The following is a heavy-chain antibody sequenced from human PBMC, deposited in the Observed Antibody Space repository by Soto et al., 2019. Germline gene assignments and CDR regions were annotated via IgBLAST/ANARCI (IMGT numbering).Heavy chain of an antibody. J-gene: IGHJ4*02. Sequence: ASVKVSCKASGYTFTSYYMHWVRQAPGQGLEWMGIINPSGGSTSYAQKFQGRVTMTRDTSTSTVYMELSSLISEDTAVYYCARTMLAYCGGDCGYYFDYWGQGTLVTVSS. CDR2: INPSGGST. D-gene: IGHD2-21*02. CDR1: GYTFTSYY. CDR3: ARTMLAYCGGDCGYYFDY. V-gene: IGHV1-46*01.